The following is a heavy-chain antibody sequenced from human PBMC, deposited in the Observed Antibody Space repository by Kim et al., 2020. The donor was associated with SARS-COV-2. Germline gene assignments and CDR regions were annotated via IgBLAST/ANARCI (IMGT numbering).Heavy chain of an antibody. D-gene: IGHD3-3*01. V-gene: IGHV3-23*01. CDR2: IRGSGGSGSRT. CDR1: GFNFNSYA. Sequence: GGSLRLSCAASGFNFNSYAMTWVRQAPEKGLEWVSIIRGSGGSGSRTYYTDSVKVRFTISRDNSKHPLYLYMNSLRAEDTAVYYCAKVEDPDLFYFDSWG. J-gene: IGHJ4*01. CDR3: AKVEDPDLFYFDS.